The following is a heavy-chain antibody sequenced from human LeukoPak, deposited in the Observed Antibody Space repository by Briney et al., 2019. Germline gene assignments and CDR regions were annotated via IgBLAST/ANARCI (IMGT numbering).Heavy chain of an antibody. V-gene: IGHV3-30*18. Sequence: GGSLRLSCAASGFTFSSYGTHWVRQAPGKGLEWVAVISYDGSNKYYADSVKGRFTISRDNSKNTLYLQMNSLRAEDTAVYYCAKDRGDGYNLDAFDIWGQGTMVTVSS. J-gene: IGHJ3*02. CDR1: GFTFSSYG. CDR3: AKDRGDGYNLDAFDI. CDR2: ISYDGSNK. D-gene: IGHD5-24*01.